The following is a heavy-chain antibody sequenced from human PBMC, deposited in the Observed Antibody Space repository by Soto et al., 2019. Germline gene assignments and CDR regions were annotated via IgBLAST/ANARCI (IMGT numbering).Heavy chain of an antibody. CDR3: ARTSYDSSGTAADL. CDR2: IYYSGST. V-gene: IGHV4-31*03. Sequence: SLPMSVTCSVSDGSSSSGGYYCSLNHQHPGKGLEWIGYIYYSGSTYYNPSLKSRVTISVDTSKNQFSLKLSSVTAADTAVYYCARTSYDSSGTAADLWGQGTLVTVS. J-gene: IGHJ5*02. CDR1: DGSSSSGGYY. D-gene: IGHD3-22*01.